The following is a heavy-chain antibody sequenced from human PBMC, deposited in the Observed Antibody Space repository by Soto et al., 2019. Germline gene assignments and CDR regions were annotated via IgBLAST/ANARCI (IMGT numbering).Heavy chain of an antibody. Sequence: QVQLQESGPGLVKPSQTLSLTCTVSGGSISSGGYYWSWIRQHPGKGLEWIGYIYYSGSTYYNPSLKSRVTISVDTSKNQFSLKLSSVTAADTAVYYCAGEGCSGGSCYKPYNWFDPWGQGTLVTVSS. V-gene: IGHV4-31*03. D-gene: IGHD2-15*01. J-gene: IGHJ5*02. CDR2: IYYSGST. CDR3: AGEGCSGGSCYKPYNWFDP. CDR1: GGSISSGGYY.